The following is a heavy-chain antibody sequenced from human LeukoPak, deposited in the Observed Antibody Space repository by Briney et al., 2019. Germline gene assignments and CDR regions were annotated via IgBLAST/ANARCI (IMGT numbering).Heavy chain of an antibody. D-gene: IGHD3-22*01. CDR2: INTNTGNP. CDR3: ARARDNSGYYY. J-gene: IGHJ4*02. CDR1: GYTFTSSA. Sequence: ASVEVSCKASGYTFTSSAMNWVRQAPGQGLEWMGWINTNTGNPMYAQGFTGRFVFSLDTSVSTAYLQITSLKAEDTAVYYCARARDNSGYYYWGQGTLVTVSS. V-gene: IGHV7-4-1*02.